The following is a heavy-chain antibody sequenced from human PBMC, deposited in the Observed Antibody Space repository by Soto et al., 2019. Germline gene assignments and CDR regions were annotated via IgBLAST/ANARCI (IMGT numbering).Heavy chain of an antibody. D-gene: IGHD1-7*01. Sequence: PGGSLRLSCAASGFKFDDYTMFWVRQAPGKGLEWVSLISWDGATTFYADSVKGRFTISRDNNKNSLYLQMSSLKTEDTAVYYCAKDRSQWELHLIFESCGQGTLVTGSS. J-gene: IGHJ4*02. CDR2: ISWDGATT. CDR1: GFKFDDYT. CDR3: AKDRSQWELHLIFES. V-gene: IGHV3-43*01.